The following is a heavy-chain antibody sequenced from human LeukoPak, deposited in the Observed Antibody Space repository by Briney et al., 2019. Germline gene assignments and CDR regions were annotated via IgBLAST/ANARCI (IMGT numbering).Heavy chain of an antibody. CDR1: GGSISSSSYY. CDR2: IYYNGNT. Sequence: SETLSLTCTVSGGSISSSSYYWGWIRQPPGKGLEWIGSIYYNGNTYYSASLKSRVTISFDTSKNQFSLKLSSVTAADTAVYYCARPGGEYRASFLNWFDPWGQGTLVTVSS. J-gene: IGHJ5*02. D-gene: IGHD3-16*01. V-gene: IGHV4-39*01. CDR3: ARPGGEYRASFLNWFDP.